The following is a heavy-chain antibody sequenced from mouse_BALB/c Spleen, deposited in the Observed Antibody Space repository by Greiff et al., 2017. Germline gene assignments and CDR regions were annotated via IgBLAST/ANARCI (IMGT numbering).Heavy chain of an antibody. Sequence: EVQRVESGPGLVKPSQSLSLTCTVTGYSITSDYAWNWIRQFPGNKLEWMGYISYSGSTSYNPSLKSRISITRDTSKNQFFLQLNSVTTEDTATYYCATKPYYYGSMYYFDYWGQGTTLTVSS. J-gene: IGHJ2*01. CDR1: GYSITSDYA. D-gene: IGHD1-1*01. V-gene: IGHV3-2*02. CDR2: ISYSGST. CDR3: ATKPYYYGSMYYFDY.